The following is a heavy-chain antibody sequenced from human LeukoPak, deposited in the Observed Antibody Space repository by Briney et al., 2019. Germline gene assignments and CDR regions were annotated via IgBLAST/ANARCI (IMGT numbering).Heavy chain of an antibody. CDR3: ATLIVGAMECDY. V-gene: IGHV3-20*04. Sequence: GGSLRLSCAASGFTFGDYGMNWVRQVPGKGLQWVSGINWNGGRTGYADSVKGRFTISRDNSKNTLYLQMNSLRAEDTAVYYCATLIVGAMECDYWGQGTLVTVSS. J-gene: IGHJ4*02. CDR1: GFTFGDYG. CDR2: INWNGGRT. D-gene: IGHD1-26*01.